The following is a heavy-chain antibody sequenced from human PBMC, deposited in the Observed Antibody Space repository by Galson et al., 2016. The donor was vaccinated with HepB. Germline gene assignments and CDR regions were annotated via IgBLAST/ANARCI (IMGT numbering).Heavy chain of an antibody. CDR3: ARVDLWTGSRHWYFDL. J-gene: IGHJ2*01. Sequence: SLRLSCAASGFISGRYSMTWVRQAPGTGLEWVSFIGQNIYYAYSVKGRFTISRDDARNSLYLQMNSMRAEDTALYYCARVDLWTGSRHWYFDLWGRGTLVTVSS. CDR2: IGQNI. D-gene: IGHD3/OR15-3a*01. CDR1: GFISGRYS. V-gene: IGHV3-21*01.